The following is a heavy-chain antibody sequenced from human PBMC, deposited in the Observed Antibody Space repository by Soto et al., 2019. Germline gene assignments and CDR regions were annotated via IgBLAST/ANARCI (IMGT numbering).Heavy chain of an antibody. CDR2: ISYGGST. D-gene: IGHD1-1*01. CDR1: GRCVSSSTFY. J-gene: IGHJ4*02. Sequence: PSVTLSLPWTASGRCVSSSTFYWGCVRQPPRKGLEWIGSISYGGSTYYIPSLKSRVTMSVDTSTNQLSLNLNSVTAADTALYFCARRRRETGTYAQPLDSWGQGTLVTVSS. V-gene: IGHV4-39*01. CDR3: ARRRRETGTYAQPLDS.